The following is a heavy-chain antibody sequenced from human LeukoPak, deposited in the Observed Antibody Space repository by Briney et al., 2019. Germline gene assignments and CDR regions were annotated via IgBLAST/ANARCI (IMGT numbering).Heavy chain of an antibody. Sequence: SETLSLTCAVYGGSFSGYYWSWIRQPPGKGLEWIGEINHSGSTNYNPSLKSRVTISVDTSKNQFSLKLSSVTAADTAVYYCARHKAYYGSATGYYFDYWGQGTLVTVSS. CDR2: INHSGST. J-gene: IGHJ4*02. D-gene: IGHD2-21*01. CDR1: GGSFSGYY. CDR3: ARHKAYYGSATGYYFDY. V-gene: IGHV4-34*01.